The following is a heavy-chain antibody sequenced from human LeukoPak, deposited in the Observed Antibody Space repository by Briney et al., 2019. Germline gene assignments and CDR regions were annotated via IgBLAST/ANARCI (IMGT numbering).Heavy chain of an antibody. CDR3: ASAGIAAAGAHFDY. Sequence: KPGRSLRLSCTASGFTFGDYAMNWFRQAPGKGLEWVSSISSSSSYIYYADSVKGRFTISRDNAKNSLYLQMNSLRAEDTAVYYCASAGIAAAGAHFDYWGQGTLVTVSS. CDR2: ISSSSSYI. V-gene: IGHV3-21*01. J-gene: IGHJ4*02. CDR1: GFTFGDYA. D-gene: IGHD6-13*01.